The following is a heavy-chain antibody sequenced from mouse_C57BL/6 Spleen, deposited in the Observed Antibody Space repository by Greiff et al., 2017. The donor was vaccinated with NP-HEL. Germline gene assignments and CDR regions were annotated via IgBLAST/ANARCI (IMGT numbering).Heavy chain of an antibody. J-gene: IGHJ3*01. D-gene: IGHD1-1*01. CDR1: GYTFTSYW. CDR3: ARWGVYYGSSGFAY. Sequence: QVQLQQSGAELVKPGASVKLSCKASGYTFTSYWMHWVKQRPGQGLEWIGMIHPNSGSTNYNEKFKSKATLTVDKSSSTAYMQLSSLTSEDSAVYYCARWGVYYGSSGFAYWGQGTLVTVSA. V-gene: IGHV1-64*01. CDR2: IHPNSGST.